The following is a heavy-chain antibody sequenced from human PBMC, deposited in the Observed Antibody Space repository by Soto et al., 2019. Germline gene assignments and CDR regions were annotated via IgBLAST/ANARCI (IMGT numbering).Heavy chain of an antibody. CDR1: GFTFSSYG. Sequence: GGSLRLSCAASGFTFSSYGMHWVRQAPGKGLEWVAVISYDGSNKYYADSVKGRFTISRDNSKNTLYLQMNSLRAEDTAVYYCAKAFAVVVVAATRLPVDYWGQGTLVTVSS. J-gene: IGHJ4*02. D-gene: IGHD2-15*01. CDR3: AKAFAVVVVAATRLPVDY. CDR2: ISYDGSNK. V-gene: IGHV3-30*18.